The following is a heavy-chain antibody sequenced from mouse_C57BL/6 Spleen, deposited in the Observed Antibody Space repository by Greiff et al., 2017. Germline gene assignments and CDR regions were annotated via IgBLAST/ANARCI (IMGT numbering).Heavy chain of an antibody. J-gene: IGHJ4*01. CDR2: INPNNGGT. CDR1: GYTFTDYY. Sequence: EVQLQQSGPELVKPGASVKISCKASGYTFTDYYMNWVKQSHGKSLEWIGDINPNNGGTSYNQKFKGKATLTVDKSSSTAYMELRSLTSEDSAVYYCARRIYYYGSSYGAMDYWGQGTSVTVSS. V-gene: IGHV1-26*01. CDR3: ARRIYYYGSSYGAMDY. D-gene: IGHD1-1*01.